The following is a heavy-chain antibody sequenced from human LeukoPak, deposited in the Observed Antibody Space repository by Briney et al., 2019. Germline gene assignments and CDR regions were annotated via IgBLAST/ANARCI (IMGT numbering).Heavy chain of an antibody. J-gene: IGHJ4*02. CDR3: VKDRCDGTTCPEV. CDR2: ISYDGSNK. CDR1: GFTFSSYA. V-gene: IGHV3-30-3*01. Sequence: PGRSLRLSCAASGFTFSSYAMHWVRQAPGKGLECVAVISYDGSNKYYADSVKGRFTISRDNSKNTLYLQMNSLRAEDTAVYYCVKDRCDGTTCPEVWGQGTLVTVSS. D-gene: IGHD2-2*01.